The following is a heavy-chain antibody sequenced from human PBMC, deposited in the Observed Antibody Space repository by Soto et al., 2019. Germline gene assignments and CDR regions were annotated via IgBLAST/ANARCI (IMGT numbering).Heavy chain of an antibody. CDR2: ISGSGGST. CDR1: GFTFSRYA. V-gene: IGHV3-23*01. D-gene: IGHD3-9*01. J-gene: IGHJ4*02. CDR3: ARALTPTDY. Sequence: GGSLRLSCAASGFTFSRYAMSWVRQAPGKGLEWVSAISGSGGSTYYADSVKGRFTISRDNSKNTLYLQMNSLRAEDTAVYYSARALTPTDYWGQGTLVTVSS.